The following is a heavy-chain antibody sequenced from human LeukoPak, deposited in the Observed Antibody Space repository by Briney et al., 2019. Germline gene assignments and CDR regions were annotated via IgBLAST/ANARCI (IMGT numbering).Heavy chain of an antibody. J-gene: IGHJ4*02. CDR1: GFTFSSYG. Sequence: PGGSLRLSCGASGFTFSSYGMHRVRQAPGKGLEWVAVISYDGSNKYYADSVKGRFTISRDNSKNTLYLQMNSLRAEDTAVYYCAKDQPGIAGDSYDYWGQGTLVTVSS. CDR2: ISYDGSNK. CDR3: AKDQPGIAGDSYDY. D-gene: IGHD6-13*01. V-gene: IGHV3-30*18.